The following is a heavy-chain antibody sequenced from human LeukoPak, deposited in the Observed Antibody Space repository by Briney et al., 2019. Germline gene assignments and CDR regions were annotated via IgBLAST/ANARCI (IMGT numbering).Heavy chain of an antibody. V-gene: IGHV1-24*01. Sequence: ASVKVSCKVSGYTLTELSMHWVRQAPGKGLEWMGGFDPEDGETIYAQRFQGRVTMTEDTSTDTAYMELSSLRSEDTAVYYCATANALLENPFDYWGQGTLVTVSS. D-gene: IGHD1-1*01. J-gene: IGHJ4*02. CDR2: FDPEDGET. CDR3: ATANALLENPFDY. CDR1: GYTLTELS.